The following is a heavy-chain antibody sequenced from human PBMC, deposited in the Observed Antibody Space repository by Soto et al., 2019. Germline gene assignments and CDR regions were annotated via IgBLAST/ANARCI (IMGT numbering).Heavy chain of an antibody. D-gene: IGHD6-19*01. J-gene: IGHJ4*02. CDR3: ARDLALAGNY. V-gene: IGHV3-21*01. CDR2: ISSTSSYT. CDR1: GFTFSSYG. Sequence: PGGSLRLSCAASGFTFSSYGMNWVRQTKERGLEWVSSISSTSSYTHYADSVKGRFTISRDNANNSLFLQMNSLRAEDTAVYYCARDLALAGNYWGQGALVTVSS.